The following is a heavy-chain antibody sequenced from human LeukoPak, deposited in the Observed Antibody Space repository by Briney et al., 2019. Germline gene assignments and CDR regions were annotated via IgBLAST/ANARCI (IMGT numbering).Heavy chain of an antibody. CDR3: AKAIGPSVLRFLVGFDP. V-gene: IGHV3-23*01. Sequence: GSLRLSCAASGFTFSSYAMSWVRQAPGKGLEWVSAISGSGGSTYYADSVKGRFTISRDNSKNTLYLQMNSLRAEDTAVYYCAKAIGPSVLRFLVGFDPWGQGTLVTVSS. D-gene: IGHD3-3*01. CDR1: GFTFSSYA. CDR2: ISGSGGST. J-gene: IGHJ5*02.